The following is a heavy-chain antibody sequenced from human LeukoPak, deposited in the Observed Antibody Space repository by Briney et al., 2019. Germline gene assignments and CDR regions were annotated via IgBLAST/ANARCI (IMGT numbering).Heavy chain of an antibody. Sequence: SETLSLTCTVSGGSISSGSYYWSWIRQPAGKGLEWIGRIYTSGSTNYNPSLKSRVTISVDTSKNQFFLKLYSVTAADTAVYYCARGSWTGSGWDRIWFDPWGQGTLVTVSS. J-gene: IGHJ5*02. CDR1: GGSISSGSYY. D-gene: IGHD3-10*01. CDR3: ARGSWTGSGWDRIWFDP. CDR2: IYTSGST. V-gene: IGHV4-61*02.